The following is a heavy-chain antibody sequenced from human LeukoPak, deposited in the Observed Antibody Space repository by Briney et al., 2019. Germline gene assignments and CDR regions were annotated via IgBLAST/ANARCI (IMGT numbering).Heavy chain of an antibody. CDR2: IYYSGST. D-gene: IGHD6-6*01. V-gene: IGHV4-39*07. CDR3: ARDLSSIAAPNWFDP. J-gene: IGHJ5*02. CDR1: SGSISSSFYY. Sequence: SETLSLTCTVSSGSISSSFYYWGWIRQPPGKGLEWIGSIYYSGSTYYNPSLKSRVTISVDTSKNQFSLKLSSVTAADTAVYYCARDLSSIAAPNWFDPWGQGTLVTVSS.